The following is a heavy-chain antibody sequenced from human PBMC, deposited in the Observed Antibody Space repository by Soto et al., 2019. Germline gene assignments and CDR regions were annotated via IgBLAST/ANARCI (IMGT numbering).Heavy chain of an antibody. CDR3: AREPYGSGSYYIGHDAFDI. CDR1: GFTFSSVW. Sequence: PGGSLRLSCAASGFTFSSVWMNWVRQAPGKGLEWVSSISSSSSYIYYADSVKGRSTISRDNAKNSLYLQMNSLRAEDTAVYYCAREPYGSGSYYIGHDAFDIWGQGTMVTVSS. CDR2: ISSSSSYI. J-gene: IGHJ3*02. D-gene: IGHD3-10*01. V-gene: IGHV3-21*01.